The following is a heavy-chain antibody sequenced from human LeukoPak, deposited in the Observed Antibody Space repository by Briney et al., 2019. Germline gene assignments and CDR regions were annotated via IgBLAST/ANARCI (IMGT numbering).Heavy chain of an antibody. Sequence: GESLRLSCAASGFTFSSYSMNWVRQAPGKGLEWVSSISSSSTYIYYADSVKGRFTISRDNAKNSLYLQMNSLRAEDTAVYYCARDLQYCSSTSCYASYFDYWGQGTLVTVSS. CDR3: ARDLQYCSSTSCYASYFDY. CDR2: ISSSSTYI. D-gene: IGHD2-2*01. V-gene: IGHV3-21*01. J-gene: IGHJ4*02. CDR1: GFTFSSYS.